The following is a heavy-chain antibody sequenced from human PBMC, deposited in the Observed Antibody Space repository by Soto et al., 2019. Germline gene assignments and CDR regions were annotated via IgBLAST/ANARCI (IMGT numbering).Heavy chain of an antibody. V-gene: IGHV3-15*02. CDR1: SFTFSDAW. CDR3: TTDAGYANKFYTLDF. CDR2: ITSKTHGETT. J-gene: IGHJ4*02. D-gene: IGHD2-2*02. Sequence: EVQVVESGGAFVEPGGSLRLSCAVSSFTFSDAWLSWVRQAPGKGLEWVGRITSKTHGETTAYAAPVRGRFTISRDDSGGTLYLQLNSLPNKDTAVYYCTTDAGYANKFYTLDFWGQGILVTVSA.